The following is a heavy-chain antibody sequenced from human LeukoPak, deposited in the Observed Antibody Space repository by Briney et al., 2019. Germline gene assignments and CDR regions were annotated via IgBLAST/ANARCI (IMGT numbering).Heavy chain of an antibody. CDR1: GGSFSGYY. J-gene: IGHJ4*02. V-gene: IGHV4-34*01. Sequence: SETLSLTCAVYGGSFSGYYWSWIRQPPGKGLEWIGEINHSGSTNYNPSLKRRVTISVDTSKNQFSLKLSSVTAADTAVYYCARYGGNVVVPAVLDYWGQGTLVTVSS. CDR2: INHSGST. D-gene: IGHD2-2*01. CDR3: ARYGGNVVVPAVLDY.